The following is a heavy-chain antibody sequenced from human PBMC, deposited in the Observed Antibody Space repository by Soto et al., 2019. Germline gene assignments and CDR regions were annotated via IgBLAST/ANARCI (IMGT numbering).Heavy chain of an antibody. V-gene: IGHV1-69*06. J-gene: IGHJ6*02. CDR3: ARGQYYSSGSAATSYFYFGIDV. D-gene: IGHD3-10*01. CDR2: IIPVFGNT. CDR1: GRSFSSDG. Sequence: QLQLEQSGPEVKKPGSSVKVSCKASGRSFSSDGVSWVRQAPGQGLEWMGGIIPVFGNTKYVQRFQGRLTITADKSTSTVYREMRSLSSEDTAVYFCARGQYYSSGSAATSYFYFGIDVWGQGTTVIVSS.